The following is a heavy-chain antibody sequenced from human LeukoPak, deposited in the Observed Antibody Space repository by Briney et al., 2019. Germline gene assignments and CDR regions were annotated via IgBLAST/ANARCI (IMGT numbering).Heavy chain of an antibody. CDR1: RFTFSNYA. J-gene: IGHJ6*02. CDR3: AKAQQQLRYYYNMDV. CDR2: ISGSGGST. D-gene: IGHD6-13*01. Sequence: GGSLRLSCAASRFTFSNYAMSWVRQAPGKGLEWVSGISGSGGSTYYADSVKGRFIISRDNSKNTVYLQMDSLRAEDTAVYYCAKAQQQLRYYYNMDVWGQGTTVTVSS. V-gene: IGHV3-23*01.